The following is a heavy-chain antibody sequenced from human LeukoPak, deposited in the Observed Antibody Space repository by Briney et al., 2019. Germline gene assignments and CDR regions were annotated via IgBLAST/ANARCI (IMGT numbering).Heavy chain of an antibody. J-gene: IGHJ4*02. V-gene: IGHV3-53*01. CDR2: IYSGGKT. Sequence: GGSLRLSCAASDFTVGSNYMTWVRQAPGKGLEWVSVIYSGGKTFYADSVKGRFTISRDDSKNTLYLQMNSLRAEDTAIYYCARDGDDTTNWWGQGTLFTVSS. CDR1: DFTVGSNY. CDR3: ARDGDDTTNW. D-gene: IGHD2-8*01.